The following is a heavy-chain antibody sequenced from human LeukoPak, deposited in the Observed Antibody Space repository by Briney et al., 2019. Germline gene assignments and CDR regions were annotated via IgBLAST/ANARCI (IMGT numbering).Heavy chain of an antibody. J-gene: IGHJ4*02. CDR2: TSTDGSTT. V-gene: IGHV3-74*01. D-gene: IGHD1-26*01. CDR3: ARVGSRRDFDY. CDR1: GFTFSSYW. Sequence: PGESLRLSCAASGFTFSSYWMHWVRQAPGKGLVWVSRTSTDGSTTNYADSVKDRFTMSRDNAKNTMYLQMNSLRAEDTAVYYCARVGSRRDFDYWGQGTLVTVSS.